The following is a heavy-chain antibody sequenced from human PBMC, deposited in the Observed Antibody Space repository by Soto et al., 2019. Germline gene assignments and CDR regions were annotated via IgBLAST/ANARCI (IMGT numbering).Heavy chain of an antibody. CDR2: ISAYNGNT. CDR1: GYTFTSYG. D-gene: IGHD3-10*01. CDR3: ARGVGSGSYYNQYNWFAP. V-gene: IGHV1-18*01. Sequence: ASLKVSCKASGYTFTSYGISWVRQAPGQGLEWMGWISAYNGNTNYAQKLQGRVTMTTDTSTSTAYMELRSLRSDDTAVYYCARGVGSGSYYNQYNWFAPWGQGTLVTVSS. J-gene: IGHJ5*02.